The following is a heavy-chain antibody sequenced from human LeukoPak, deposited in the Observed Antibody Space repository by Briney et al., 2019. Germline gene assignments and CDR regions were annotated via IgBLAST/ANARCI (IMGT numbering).Heavy chain of an antibody. D-gene: IGHD1-14*01. CDR1: GFTVITND. Sequence: GGSLRLSCAASGFTVITNDMTWVRQAPGKGLEWVSVLYSDGNTKYADSVQGRFTISRDNSKNTLYLEMSSLSPGDTAVYYCARGVEPLAANTLAYWGQGTLVTVSS. J-gene: IGHJ4*02. V-gene: IGHV3-53*01. CDR3: ARGVEPLAANTLAY. CDR2: LYSDGNT.